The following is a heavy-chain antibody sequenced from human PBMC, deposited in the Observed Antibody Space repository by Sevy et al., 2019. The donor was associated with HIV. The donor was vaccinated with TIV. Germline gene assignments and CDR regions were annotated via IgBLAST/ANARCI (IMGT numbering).Heavy chain of an antibody. CDR2: SNAGNGNT. CDR1: GYTFTSYA. CDR3: AREGRGGDFDY. D-gene: IGHD2-15*01. V-gene: IGHV1-3*02. Sequence: ASVKVSCKASGYTFTSYAMHWVRQAPGQRLEWMGWSNAGNGNTKYSQEFQGRVTITRDTSARTAYMELRSLRSEDMAVYYCAREGRGGDFDYWGQGTLVTVSS. J-gene: IGHJ4*02.